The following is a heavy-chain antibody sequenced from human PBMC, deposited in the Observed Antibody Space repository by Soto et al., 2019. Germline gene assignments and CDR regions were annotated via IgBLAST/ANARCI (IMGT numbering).Heavy chain of an antibody. J-gene: IGHJ1*01. Sequence: PGGSLRLSCAASGFTFTDYAMCWVRHAPGNGLEWVSTISAGGGSPDYADSVKGRFTSSSDNSKSTLSLQMNSLRAEDTAVYYCAKGSGIVSDAYFQHWGQGTLVTVAS. CDR2: ISAGGGSP. CDR3: AKGSGIVSDAYFQH. V-gene: IGHV3-23*01. CDR1: GFTFTDYA. D-gene: IGHD5-12*01.